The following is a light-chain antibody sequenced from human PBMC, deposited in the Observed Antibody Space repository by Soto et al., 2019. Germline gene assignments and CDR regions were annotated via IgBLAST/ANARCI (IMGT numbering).Light chain of an antibody. CDR2: GAS. CDR1: QDISNV. Sequence: DIQMTQSPSSLSASVGDRVTITCRASQDISNVLVWFQQKPGKVPNLLIYGASTLQSGVTSGFSGSGSGTDFTLTISSLQAEDFATYFCQKYNSAPFTFRPGTTVDIK. V-gene: IGKV1-27*01. J-gene: IGKJ3*01. CDR3: QKYNSAPFT.